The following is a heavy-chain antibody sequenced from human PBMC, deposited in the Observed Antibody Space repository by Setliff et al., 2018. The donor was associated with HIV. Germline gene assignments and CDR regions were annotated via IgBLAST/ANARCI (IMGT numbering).Heavy chain of an antibody. D-gene: IGHD1-7*01. Sequence: SETLSLTCTVSGGSISSYYWSWIRQPPGKGLEWIGSIYYRGSTNYNPSLESRVSISIDTSKNQFSLRLSSVTAADTAVYYCARGHTWNYYGGDYFDYWGQGSLVTVS. J-gene: IGHJ4*02. CDR3: ARGHTWNYYGGDYFDY. CDR1: GGSISSYY. V-gene: IGHV4-59*01. CDR2: IYYRGST.